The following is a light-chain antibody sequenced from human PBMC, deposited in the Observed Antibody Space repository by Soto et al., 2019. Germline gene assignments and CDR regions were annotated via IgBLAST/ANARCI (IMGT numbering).Light chain of an antibody. V-gene: IGKV1-5*03. CDR3: QQYKSYSSWT. Sequence: DIQMTQSPSTLSASVGDRVTITCRASETINSWLAWYQQKPGKAPKLLIYTASYLQSWVPSTFSGSGSGTEFTLTISSLQPDDFATYYCQQYKSYSSWTFGQGTKVEMK. J-gene: IGKJ1*01. CDR1: ETINSW. CDR2: TAS.